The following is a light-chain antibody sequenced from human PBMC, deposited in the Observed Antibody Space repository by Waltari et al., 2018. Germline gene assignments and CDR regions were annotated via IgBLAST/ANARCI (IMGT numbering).Light chain of an antibody. CDR3: SSYTRRDSWV. Sequence: QSALTQPASMSGSPGQWITISCTGTSSDVGGYNSVSWYKQYPGKAPELMIYGVTKRPSGISNRFSGSKSGNTASLTISGLQAEDEADYYCSSYTRRDSWVFGGGTKLTVL. V-gene: IGLV2-14*01. CDR1: SSDVGGYNS. J-gene: IGLJ3*02. CDR2: GVT.